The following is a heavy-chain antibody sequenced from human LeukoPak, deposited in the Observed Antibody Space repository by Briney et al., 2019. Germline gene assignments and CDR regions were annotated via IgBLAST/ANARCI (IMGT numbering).Heavy chain of an antibody. CDR2: IYYSGST. D-gene: IGHD3-16*01. CDR1: GGSISPYY. V-gene: IGHV4-59*12. J-gene: IGHJ4*02. Sequence: SQTLSLTCTVSGGSISPYYWTWIRQPLGKGLEWIGYIYYSGSTNYNPSLTSRVTMSVDTSKNQFSLKLSSVTAADTAVYYCARAPGIMSGNWRFDYWGQGTLVTVSS. CDR3: ARAPGIMSGNWRFDY.